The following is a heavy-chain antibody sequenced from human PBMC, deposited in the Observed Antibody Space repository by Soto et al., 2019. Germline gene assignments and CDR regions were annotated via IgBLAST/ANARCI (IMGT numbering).Heavy chain of an antibody. CDR2: ISGGGDAT. CDR3: ARKLVGSTSRPDYGYFDL. V-gene: IGHV3-23*01. Sequence: EVQLLESGGDSVQPGGSVRLSCAGSGFTFINYAMNWVRQAPGKGLDSVSRISGGGDATFFADSVRGRFTFSRDNSKNTVALQMNSLGVDNTAVYYCARKLVGSTSRPDYGYFDLWGRGTLVTVSS. CDR1: GFTFINYA. D-gene: IGHD2-21*01. J-gene: IGHJ2*01.